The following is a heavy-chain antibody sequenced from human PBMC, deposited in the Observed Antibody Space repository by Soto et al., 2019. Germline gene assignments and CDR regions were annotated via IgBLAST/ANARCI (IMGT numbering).Heavy chain of an antibody. CDR2: ISGSGGST. Sequence: GGSLRLSCAASGFTFSSYAMSWVRQAPGKGLEWVSAISGSGGSTYYADSVKDRFTISRDNSKNTLYLQMNNLRAEDTAVYYCVKDNAYEYISSSAAFDIWGQGTLVTVSS. J-gene: IGHJ3*02. V-gene: IGHV3-23*01. D-gene: IGHD6-6*01. CDR3: VKDNAYEYISSSAAFDI. CDR1: GFTFSSYA.